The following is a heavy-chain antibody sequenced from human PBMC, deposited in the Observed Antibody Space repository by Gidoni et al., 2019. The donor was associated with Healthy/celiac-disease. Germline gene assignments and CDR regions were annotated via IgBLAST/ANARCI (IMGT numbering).Heavy chain of an antibody. CDR3: ARKSSSGRFEQY. D-gene: IGHD6-19*01. Sequence: EVQLVASGGGLVQPGGSLRLSCAASGFTVSSNYMSWVRQAPGKGMEWVSVIYSRGSTYDADSVKVRVTSSKDNAKNTLYLQMNSLRAEDTAVYYCARKSSSGRFEQYWGQGTLVTVSS. J-gene: IGHJ4*02. CDR2: IYSRGST. CDR1: GFTVSSNY. V-gene: IGHV3-66*01.